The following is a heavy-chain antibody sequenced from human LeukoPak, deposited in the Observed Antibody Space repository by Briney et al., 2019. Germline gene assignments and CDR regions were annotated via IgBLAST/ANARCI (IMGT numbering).Heavy chain of an antibody. CDR1: GGSISNYY. CDR3: ARGGTATTTPFDY. J-gene: IGHJ4*02. V-gene: IGHV4-59*01. D-gene: IGHD5-24*01. Sequence: SETLSLTCTVSGGSISNYYWSWIRQPPGKGLEWIGYIYYSGSTNYNPSLKSRVTISVDTSKNQFSLKLSSVTAADTAVYYCARGGTATTTPFDYWGQGTLVTVSS. CDR2: IYYSGST.